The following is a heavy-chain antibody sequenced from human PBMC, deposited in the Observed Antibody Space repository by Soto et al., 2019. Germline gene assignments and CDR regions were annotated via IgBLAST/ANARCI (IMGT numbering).Heavy chain of an antibody. V-gene: IGHV4-59*01. CDR1: GGSISSYC. J-gene: IGHJ3*02. CDR3: ATYGSGIDAFDI. D-gene: IGHD3-10*01. Sequence: PSETLSLTCTVSGGSISSYCWSWIRQPPGKGLEWIGYIYYSGSTNYNPSLKSRVTISVDTSKNQFSLKLSSVTAADTAVYYCATYGSGIDAFDIWGQGTMVTVSS. CDR2: IYYSGST.